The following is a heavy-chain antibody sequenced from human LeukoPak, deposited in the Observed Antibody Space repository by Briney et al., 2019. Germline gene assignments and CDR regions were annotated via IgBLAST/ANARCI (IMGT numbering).Heavy chain of an antibody. V-gene: IGHV4-34*01. J-gene: IGHJ4*02. D-gene: IGHD3-22*01. CDR3: AGQYYDSSEDYFDY. CDR2: INYGGDT. CDR1: GGSFSGYD. Sequence: PSETLSLTCGVDGGSFSGYDWTWVRQPPGKGLEWIGQINYGGDTNYNPSLKSRVTISVDTSKNQFSLKLSSVTAADTAVYYCAGQYYDSSEDYFDYWGQGTLVTVSS.